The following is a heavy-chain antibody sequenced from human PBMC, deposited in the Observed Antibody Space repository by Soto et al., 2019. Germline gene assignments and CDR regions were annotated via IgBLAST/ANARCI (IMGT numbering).Heavy chain of an antibody. D-gene: IGHD6-19*01. CDR3: ARGFSSVSMDV. Sequence: SETLSLTCTVSGDSVSSGGYYWSWIRQPPGKVLEWIGYIYSSRSTNYNPPLKSRVTISRDTSKNQISLKVASVTAADTAGYYCARGFSSVSMDVWGRGTTVIVSS. CDR1: GDSVSSGGYY. CDR2: IYSSRST. V-gene: IGHV4-61*08. J-gene: IGHJ6*02.